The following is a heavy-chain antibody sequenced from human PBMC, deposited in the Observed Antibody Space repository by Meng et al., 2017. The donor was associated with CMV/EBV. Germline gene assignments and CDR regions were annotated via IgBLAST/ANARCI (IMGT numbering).Heavy chain of an antibody. D-gene: IGHD3-3*01. Sequence: SVKVSCKASGGTFSSYAISWVRQAPGQGLEWMGGIIPIFGTANCAQKFQGRVTITTDESTSTAYMELSSLRSEDTAVYYCARTGRFLEWLGYFDLWGRGTLVTVSS. CDR1: GGTFSSYA. CDR2: IIPIFGTA. CDR3: ARTGRFLEWLGYFDL. V-gene: IGHV1-69*05. J-gene: IGHJ2*01.